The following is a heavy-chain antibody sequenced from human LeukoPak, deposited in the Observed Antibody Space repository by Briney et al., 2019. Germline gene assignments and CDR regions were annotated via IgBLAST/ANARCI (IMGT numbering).Heavy chain of an antibody. Sequence: ASVKVSCKASGYTFTSYYMHWVRQAPGQGLEWLGTINPSGGSTSYAQKFQGRVTMTRDTSTSTVYMELSSLRSEDTAVYYCASVTLSAYDGDYRGQGTLVTVSS. J-gene: IGHJ4*02. V-gene: IGHV1-46*01. CDR3: ASVTLSAYDGDY. D-gene: IGHD5-12*01. CDR2: INPSGGST. CDR1: GYTFTSYY.